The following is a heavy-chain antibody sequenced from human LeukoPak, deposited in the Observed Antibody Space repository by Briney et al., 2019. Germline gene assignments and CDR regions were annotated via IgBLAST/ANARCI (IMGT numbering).Heavy chain of an antibody. CDR3: ARDPEKTRFGSSKPFDY. J-gene: IGHJ4*02. Sequence: ASVKVSCKASGYTFTGYYINWVRQAPGQGLEWMGRINPNSGGTNYAQKFQGRVTMTRDTSINTAYMELSRLRSDDTAVYYCARDPEKTRFGSSKPFDYWGQGTLVTVSS. D-gene: IGHD3-10*01. CDR2: INPNSGGT. V-gene: IGHV1-2*06. CDR1: GYTFTGYY.